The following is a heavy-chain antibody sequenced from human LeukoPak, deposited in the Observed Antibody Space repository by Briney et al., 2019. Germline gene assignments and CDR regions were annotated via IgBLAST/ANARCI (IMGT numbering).Heavy chain of an antibody. CDR3: ARGGRSGPDAFDI. CDR1: GFTFSSYG. Sequence: GGSLRLSCAASGFTFSSYGMHWVRQAPGKGLEWVAVIWYDGSNKYYADSVKGRFTISRDNSKNTLYLQMNSLRAEDTAVYYCARGGRSGPDAFDIWGQGTMVTVSS. V-gene: IGHV3-33*01. J-gene: IGHJ3*02. CDR2: IWYDGSNK. D-gene: IGHD6-19*01.